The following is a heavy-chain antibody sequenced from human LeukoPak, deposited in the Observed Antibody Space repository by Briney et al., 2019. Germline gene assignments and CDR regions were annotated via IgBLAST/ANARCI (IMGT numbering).Heavy chain of an antibody. CDR2: ISGSGNT. V-gene: IGHV3-23*01. CDR1: GLTFSDYA. Sequence: GGSLRLSCAASGLTFSDYAITWVRQAPGKGLEWVSAISGSGNTYYADSVKGRFTISRDNSKNTLYLLMDSLRAEDTAVYYCAKRWQGNSRALDYWGQGTLVTVSS. CDR3: AKRWQGNSRALDY. D-gene: IGHD5-24*01. J-gene: IGHJ4*02.